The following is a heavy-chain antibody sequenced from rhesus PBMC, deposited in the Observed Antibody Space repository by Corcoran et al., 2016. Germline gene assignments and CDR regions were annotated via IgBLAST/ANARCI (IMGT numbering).Heavy chain of an antibody. J-gene: IGHJ6*01. CDR2: IYGSSGST. CDR1: GGSISSGYD. CDR3: ARASPGYGLDS. V-gene: IGHV4-76*01. Sequence: QVQLQESGPGVVKPSETLSLTCAVSGGSISSGYDWSWIRQPPGKGLEWMGYIYGSSGSTNYNPSLKNRVTISKGASKNQLFLKLSSVTAADTAVYHGARASPGYGLDSWGQGVVVTVSS.